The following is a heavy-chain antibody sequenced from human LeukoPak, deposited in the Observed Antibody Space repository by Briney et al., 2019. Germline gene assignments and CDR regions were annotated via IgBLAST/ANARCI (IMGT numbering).Heavy chain of an antibody. CDR1: GGSISSSSYY. CDR3: ARRGIIAYGSGKYYFDY. Sequence: SETLSLTCTVSGGSISSSSYYWGWIRQPPGKGLEWIGSIYYSGSTYYNPSLKSRVTMSVDTSKNQFSLKLSSVTAADTAVYYCARRGIIAYGSGKYYFDYWGQGTLVTVSS. J-gene: IGHJ4*02. CDR2: IYYSGST. V-gene: IGHV4-39*07. D-gene: IGHD3-10*01.